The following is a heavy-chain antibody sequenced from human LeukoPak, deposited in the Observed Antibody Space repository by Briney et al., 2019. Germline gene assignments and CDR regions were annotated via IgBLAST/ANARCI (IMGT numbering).Heavy chain of an antibody. Sequence: GGSLRLSCAASGFTFSSYGMSWVRQAPGKGLEWVSAISGSGGSTYYADSVKGRFTISRDNSKNTLYLQMNSLRAEDTAVYYCAKDHYYGSGSYYNVFGYWGQGTLVTVSS. CDR1: GFTFSSYG. CDR2: ISGSGGST. V-gene: IGHV3-23*01. D-gene: IGHD3-10*01. CDR3: AKDHYYGSGSYYNVFGY. J-gene: IGHJ4*02.